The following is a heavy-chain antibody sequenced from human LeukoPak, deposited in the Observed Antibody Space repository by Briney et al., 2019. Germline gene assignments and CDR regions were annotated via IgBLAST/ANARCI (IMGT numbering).Heavy chain of an antibody. Sequence: GASVKVSCKASGYTFTSYDINWGRQATGQGLEWMGWMNPNSGNTGYAQKFQGRVTITRNTSISTAYMELSSLRSEDTAVYYCARYCSSTSCYEYWGQGTLVTVSS. D-gene: IGHD2-2*01. V-gene: IGHV1-8*03. CDR3: ARYCSSTSCYEY. CDR1: GYTFTSYD. CDR2: MNPNSGNT. J-gene: IGHJ4*02.